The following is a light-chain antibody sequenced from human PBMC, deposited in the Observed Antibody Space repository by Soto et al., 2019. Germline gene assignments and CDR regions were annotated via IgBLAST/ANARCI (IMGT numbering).Light chain of an antibody. CDR3: QQYGRSPGLLT. Sequence: EIVLTQSPGTLSLSPGESVTLSCRASQTVANTYLAWYQQKPGQAPRLLIYDASTRATGIPDRFSGSGSGTDFTLTISRLEPEDFAVYYCQQYGRSPGLLTFGPGTQVDIK. J-gene: IGKJ3*01. CDR1: QTVANTY. V-gene: IGKV3-20*01. CDR2: DAS.